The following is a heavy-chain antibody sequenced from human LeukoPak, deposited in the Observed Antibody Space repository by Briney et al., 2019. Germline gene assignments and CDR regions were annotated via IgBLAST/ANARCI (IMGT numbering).Heavy chain of an antibody. CDR1: GGTFSSYA. D-gene: IGHD2-15*01. Sequence: GASVKVSCKASGGTFSSYAISWVRQAPGQGLEWRGGIIPIFGTANYAQKFQGRVTITADKSTSTAYMELSSLRSEDTAVYYCARGYCSGGSCYPFDYWGQGTLVTVSS. V-gene: IGHV1-69*06. CDR3: ARGYCSGGSCYPFDY. CDR2: IIPIFGTA. J-gene: IGHJ4*02.